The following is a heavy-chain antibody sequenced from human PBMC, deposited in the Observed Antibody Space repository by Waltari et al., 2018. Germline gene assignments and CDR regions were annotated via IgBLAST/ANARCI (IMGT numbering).Heavy chain of an antibody. V-gene: IGHV1-69*01. J-gene: IGHJ6*02. Sequence: QVQLVQSGAEVKKPGSSVKVSCKASGGTFSSYAISWVRQAPGQGLEWMGGIIPSFGTANYAQKFQGRVTITADESTSTAYMELSSLRSEDTAVYYCARGGRDGYNTGYYGMDVWGQGTTVTVSS. CDR3: ARGGRDGYNTGYYGMDV. CDR1: GGTFSSYA. CDR2: IIPSFGTA. D-gene: IGHD5-12*01.